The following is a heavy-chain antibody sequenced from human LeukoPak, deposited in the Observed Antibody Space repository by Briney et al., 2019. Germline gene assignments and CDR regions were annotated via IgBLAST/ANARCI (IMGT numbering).Heavy chain of an antibody. CDR2: ISWDGGST. Sequence: PGGSLRLSCAASGFTFDDYAMHWVRQAPGKGLEWVSLISWDGGSTYYADSVKGRFTISRDNSKNSLYLQMNSLRAEDTALYYCASTYYDFWSGPPHYWGQGTLVTVPS. D-gene: IGHD3-3*01. J-gene: IGHJ4*02. V-gene: IGHV3-43D*04. CDR3: ASTYYDFWSGPPHY. CDR1: GFTFDDYA.